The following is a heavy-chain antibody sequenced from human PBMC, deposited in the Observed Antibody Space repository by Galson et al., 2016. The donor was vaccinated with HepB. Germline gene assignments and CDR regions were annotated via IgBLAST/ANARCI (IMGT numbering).Heavy chain of an antibody. CDR1: GYTFTSYG. CDR2: ISPYNGDT. CDR3: ARGGGSAYYSMDV. Sequence: SVKVSCKASGYTFTSYGISWVRQAPGQGLEWMGWISPYNGDTNYAQKLQGRVTVTTDTSASTAYMELRSLRSDDTAVYYCARGGGSAYYSMDVWGQGTTVTVSS. J-gene: IGHJ6*02. D-gene: IGHD1-26*01. V-gene: IGHV1-18*01.